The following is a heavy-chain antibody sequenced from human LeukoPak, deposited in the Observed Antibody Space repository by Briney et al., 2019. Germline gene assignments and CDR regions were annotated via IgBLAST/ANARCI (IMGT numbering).Heavy chain of an antibody. CDR2: IYYSGST. CDR1: GGSISSSSYY. J-gene: IGHJ4*02. CDR3: ARHIPWHSYFDY. Sequence: PSETLSLTCTVSGGSISSSSYYWGWIRQPPGKGLEWIGSIYYSGSTYYNPSLKSRVTISVDTSKNQFSLKLSSVTAADTAVYYCARHIPWHSYFDYWGQGTLVTVSS. V-gene: IGHV4-39*01.